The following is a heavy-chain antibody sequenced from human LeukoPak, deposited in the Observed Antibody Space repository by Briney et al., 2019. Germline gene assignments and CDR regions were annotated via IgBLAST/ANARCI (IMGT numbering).Heavy chain of an antibody. V-gene: IGHV3-30-3*01. CDR3: ARDRRWSFDY. CDR2: ISYDGSNK. D-gene: IGHD4-23*01. CDR1: GFTFSSYA. Sequence: GRSLRLSCAASGFTFSSYAMHWVRQAPGKGLEWVAVISYDGSNKYYADSVKGRFTISRDNSKNTLYLQMNSLRAEDTAVYYCARDRRWSFDYWGQGTLVTVSS. J-gene: IGHJ4*02.